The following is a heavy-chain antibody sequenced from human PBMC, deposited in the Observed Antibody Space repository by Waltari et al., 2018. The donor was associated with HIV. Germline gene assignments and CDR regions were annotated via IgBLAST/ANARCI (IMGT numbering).Heavy chain of an antibody. CDR1: GGSITSSSYS. J-gene: IGHJ4*02. CDR2: IYYSGSA. CDR3: ARDRYYYARTGSPDY. D-gene: IGHD3-22*01. V-gene: IGHV4-39*02. Sequence: QLQLQESGPGLVKPSETLSLTCTVSGGSITSSSYSWGWIRQPPGKGLEWIGNIYYSGSAYYNSSLKSRVTISVDRSKNQFSLKLNSVTAADTAVYYCARDRYYYARTGSPDYWGQGTLVTVSS.